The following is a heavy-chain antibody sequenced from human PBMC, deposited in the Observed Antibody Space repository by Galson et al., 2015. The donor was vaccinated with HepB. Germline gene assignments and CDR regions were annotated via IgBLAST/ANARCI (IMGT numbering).Heavy chain of an antibody. CDR3: ARDRGYYYDSSGLDAFDI. CDR1: GYTFTGYY. Sequence: SVKVSCKASGYTFTGYYMHWVRQAPGQGLEWMGRTNPNSGGTNYAQKFQGRVTMTRDTSISTAYMELSRLRSDDTAVYYCARDRGYYYDSSGLDAFDIWGQGTMVTVSS. D-gene: IGHD3-22*01. CDR2: TNPNSGGT. V-gene: IGHV1-2*06. J-gene: IGHJ3*02.